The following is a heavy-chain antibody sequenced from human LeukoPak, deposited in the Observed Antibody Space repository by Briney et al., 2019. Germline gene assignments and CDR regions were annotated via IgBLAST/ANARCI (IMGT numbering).Heavy chain of an antibody. CDR3: ARDALEYYYDSSGYLGYYMDV. Sequence: GGSLRLSCAVSGITLSNNGMSWVRQAPGKGLEWVAGISGSGGGTNYADSVKGRFTISRDNPKNTLYLQMNSLRAEDTAVYYCARDALEYYYDSSGYLGYYMDVWGKGTTVTVSS. CDR2: ISGSGGGT. V-gene: IGHV3-23*01. CDR1: GITLSNNG. J-gene: IGHJ6*03. D-gene: IGHD3-22*01.